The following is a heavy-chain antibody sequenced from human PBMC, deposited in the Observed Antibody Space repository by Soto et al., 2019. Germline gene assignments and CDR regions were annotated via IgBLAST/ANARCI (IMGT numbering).Heavy chain of an antibody. CDR1: GGTFPNSA. J-gene: IGHJ4*02. V-gene: IGHV1-69*13. CDR2: VVVTSGAV. CDR3: AKPPLGGDWYRYFDY. Sequence: GASVKVSCKASGGTFPNSAISWVRQAPGQGLEWMGGVVVTSGAVNYAQKFQGRVTITADESTSTAYMEVNSLRAEDTAVYYCAKPPLGGDWYRYFDYWGQGTLVTVSS. D-gene: IGHD3-9*01.